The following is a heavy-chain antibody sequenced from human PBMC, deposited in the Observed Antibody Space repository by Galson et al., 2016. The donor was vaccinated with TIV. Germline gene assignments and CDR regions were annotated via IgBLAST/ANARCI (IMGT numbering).Heavy chain of an antibody. CDR3: TRDLGRRREY. CDR2: IDPSGGGT. J-gene: IGHJ4*02. Sequence: SVKVSCKASGYTFTTYYIHWVRQAPGQGLEWMGVIDPSGGGTTYAQKFRARVTMTRDTSTSTVYTGLSSLKSEDTAVYYCTRDLGRRREYWGQGTLVTVSS. V-gene: IGHV1-46*01. D-gene: IGHD1-26*01. CDR1: GYTFTTYY.